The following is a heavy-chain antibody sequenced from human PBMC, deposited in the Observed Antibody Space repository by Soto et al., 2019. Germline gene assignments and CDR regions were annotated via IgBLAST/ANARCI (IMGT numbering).Heavy chain of an antibody. CDR3: ARDMGRMTTVTRWRPSLI. CDR2: IIPILGIA. Sequence: QVQLVQSGAEVKKPGSSVKVSCKASGGTFSSYTISWVRQAPGQGLEWMGRIIPILGIANYAQKFQGRVTITADKSTSTAYMELSSLRSEDTAVYYCARDMGRMTTVTRWRPSLIWGQWTMVTVSS. V-gene: IGHV1-69*08. J-gene: IGHJ3*02. CDR1: GGTFSSYT. D-gene: IGHD4-4*01.